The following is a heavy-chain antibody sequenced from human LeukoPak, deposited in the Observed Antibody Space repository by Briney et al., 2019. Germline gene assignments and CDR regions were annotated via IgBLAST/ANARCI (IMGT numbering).Heavy chain of an antibody. CDR1: GYSIISDYF. CDR2: IFHSGSV. Sequence: PSETLSLTCIVSGYSIISDYFWGWVRQPPGKGPEWIGSIFHSGSVFYNPSLKSRVTISVDTSKNQFSLKLSSVTAADTAVYYCARVPTVAFFDYWGQGTLVTVSS. V-gene: IGHV4-38-2*02. D-gene: IGHD4-23*01. CDR3: ARVPTVAFFDY. J-gene: IGHJ4*02.